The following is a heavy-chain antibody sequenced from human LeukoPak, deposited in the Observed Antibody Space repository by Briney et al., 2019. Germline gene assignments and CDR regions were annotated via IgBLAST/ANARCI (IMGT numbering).Heavy chain of an antibody. CDR2: IGTAGDT. D-gene: IGHD3-22*01. Sequence: GGSLRLSCAASGFTFRTYDFHWVRQVKGIGLEWASGIGTAGDTYYADSVKGRFTISRDNSKNTLYLQMNSLRAEDTAVYYCAKAFLYYYDSSGYLLDYWGQGTLVTVSS. J-gene: IGHJ4*02. CDR3: AKAFLYYYDSSGYLLDY. V-gene: IGHV3-13*01. CDR1: GFTFRTYD.